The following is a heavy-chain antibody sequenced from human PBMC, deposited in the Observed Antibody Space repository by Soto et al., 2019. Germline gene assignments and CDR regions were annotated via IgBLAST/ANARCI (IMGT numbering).Heavy chain of an antibody. Sequence: QVQLVQSGAEVKKPGASVKVSCKASRYTFTSYAMQWVRQAPGQRLEWMGWINAGNGHTKYSQKFQGRVTITRDTSASTGYMELSSLRSEDTAVYYCARDLGFGLSDYWGQGTLVTVSS. CDR1: RYTFTSYA. D-gene: IGHD3-10*01. J-gene: IGHJ4*02. CDR2: INAGNGHT. CDR3: ARDLGFGLSDY. V-gene: IGHV1-3*01.